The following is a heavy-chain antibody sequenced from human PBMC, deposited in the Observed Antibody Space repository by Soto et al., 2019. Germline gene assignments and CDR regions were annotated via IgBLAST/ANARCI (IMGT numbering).Heavy chain of an antibody. V-gene: IGHV1-69*13. CDR3: ARGGIAVAGPEYFQY. CDR1: GGTFSSYA. D-gene: IGHD6-19*01. Sequence: SVKVSCKASGGTFSSYAISWVRQAPGQGLEWMGGIIPIFGTANYAQKFQGRVTVTADESTSTAYMELSSLRSEDTAVYYCARGGIAVAGPEYFQYWGQGTLVNVSS. CDR2: IIPIFGTA. J-gene: IGHJ1*01.